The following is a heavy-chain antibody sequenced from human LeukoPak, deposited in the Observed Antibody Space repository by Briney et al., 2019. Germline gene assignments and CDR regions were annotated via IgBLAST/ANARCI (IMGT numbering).Heavy chain of an antibody. V-gene: IGHV4-34*01. Sequence: SETLSLTCAVYGGSFSGYYWSWIRQPPGKGLEWIGEINHSGSTNYNPSLKSRVTISVDTSKNQFSLKLSSVTAADTAVYYCAREGVVAATDDAFDIWGQGTMVTVSS. CDR3: AREGVVAATDDAFDI. CDR1: GGSFSGYY. CDR2: INHSGST. D-gene: IGHD2-15*01. J-gene: IGHJ3*02.